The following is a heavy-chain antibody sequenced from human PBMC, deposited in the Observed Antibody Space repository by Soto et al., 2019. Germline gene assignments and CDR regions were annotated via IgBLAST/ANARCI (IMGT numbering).Heavy chain of an antibody. Sequence: GGSLRLSCAASGFTFSSYWMHWVRQAPGKGLVWVSRINSDGSSTSYADSVKGRFTISRDNAKNTLYLQMNSLRAEDTAVYYCARDGYIYWGVVVDNAFDIWGQGTMVTVSS. D-gene: IGHD2-15*01. CDR2: INSDGSST. CDR3: ARDGYIYWGVVVDNAFDI. V-gene: IGHV3-74*01. J-gene: IGHJ3*02. CDR1: GFTFSSYW.